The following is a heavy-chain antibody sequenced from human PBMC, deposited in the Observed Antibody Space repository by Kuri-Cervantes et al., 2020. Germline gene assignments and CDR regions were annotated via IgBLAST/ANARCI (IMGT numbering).Heavy chain of an antibody. CDR3: ARECGYDYFRSGGWFDP. CDR1: GFIFSSYW. D-gene: IGHD5-12*01. CDR2: INQDGSET. J-gene: IGHJ5*02. V-gene: IGHV3-7*01. Sequence: GALKISCAASGFIFSSYWMSWVRQAPGKGLEWVANINQDGSETYYVDSLKGRFTISRDNAKNTLYLQMNSLRAEDTAVYYCARECGYDYFRSGGWFDPWGQGTLVTVSS.